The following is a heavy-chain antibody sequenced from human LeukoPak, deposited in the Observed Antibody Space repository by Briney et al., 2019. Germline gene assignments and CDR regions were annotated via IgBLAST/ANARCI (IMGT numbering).Heavy chain of an antibody. V-gene: IGHV3-15*01. J-gene: IGHJ3*02. D-gene: IGHD2-2*01. Sequence: GGSLRLSCAASGFTFSNAWMSWVRQPPGKGLEWVGRIKSKTEGGTTDYAAPVKGRFTISRDDSENTLYLQMNSLRTEDTGVYYCTTSLGHCSGTRCSFGAFDIWGQGTMVTVSS. CDR1: GFTFSNAW. CDR3: TTSLGHCSGTRCSFGAFDI. CDR2: IKSKTEGGTT.